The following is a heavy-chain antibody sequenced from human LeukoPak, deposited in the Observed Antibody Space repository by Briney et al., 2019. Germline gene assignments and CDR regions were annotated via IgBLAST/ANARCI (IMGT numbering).Heavy chain of an antibody. CDR3: ARDKAGTGCYFDY. D-gene: IGHD1-1*01. J-gene: IGHJ4*02. CDR1: GFTFSSYG. V-gene: IGHV3-48*02. CDR2: ISSSGTI. Sequence: PGGSLRLSCAASGFTFSSYGMTWVRQAPGKGLVWLSYISSSGTIYYADSVKGRFTISRDNGKNSLYLQMNSLRDEDTAVYYCARDKAGTGCYFDYWGQGTLVTVSS.